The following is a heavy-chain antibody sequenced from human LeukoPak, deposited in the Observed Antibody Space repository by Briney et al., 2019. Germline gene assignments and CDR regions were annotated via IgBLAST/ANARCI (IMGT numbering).Heavy chain of an antibody. CDR2: INPSGGST. V-gene: IGHV1-46*01. CDR1: GYTFTSYY. Sequence: LEASVKVSCKASGYTFTSYYMRWVRQAPGQGLEWMGIINPSGGSTSYAQKFQGRVTMTRDMSTSTVYMELSSLRSEDTAVYYCARDLFGSDSSSWLLFDYWGQGTLVTVSS. J-gene: IGHJ4*02. D-gene: IGHD6-13*01. CDR3: ARDLFGSDSSSWLLFDY.